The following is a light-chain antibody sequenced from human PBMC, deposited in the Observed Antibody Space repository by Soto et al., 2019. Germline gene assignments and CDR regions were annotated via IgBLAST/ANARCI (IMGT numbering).Light chain of an antibody. Sequence: QSVLTRPASVSGSPGQSITISCTGTSSDVGSYNLVSWYQQHPGKAPKLMIYEGSKRPSGVSNRFSGSKSGNTASLTISGLQAEDEADYYCCSYAGSSTLFGGGTKLTVL. CDR3: CSYAGSSTL. CDR1: SSDVGSYNL. CDR2: EGS. J-gene: IGLJ2*01. V-gene: IGLV2-23*01.